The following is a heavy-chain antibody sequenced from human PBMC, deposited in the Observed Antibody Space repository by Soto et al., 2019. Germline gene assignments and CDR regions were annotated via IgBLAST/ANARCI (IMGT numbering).Heavy chain of an antibody. V-gene: IGHV1-69*01. CDR3: AKGSYYDASNAYDTPAFYYNYFGLDV. CDR1: GGTFNNYA. J-gene: IGHJ6*02. CDR2: MIPSVDAA. D-gene: IGHD3-16*01. Sequence: QVQLVQSGAEVKRPGSSVKVSCQASGGTFNNYAITWVRQAPGQGLEWVGGMIPSVDAANYAQEFQGRVTIAADESTGTVYMELSRLRSEDTAVYYCAKGSYYDASNAYDTPAFYYNYFGLDVWGQGTTVTVSS.